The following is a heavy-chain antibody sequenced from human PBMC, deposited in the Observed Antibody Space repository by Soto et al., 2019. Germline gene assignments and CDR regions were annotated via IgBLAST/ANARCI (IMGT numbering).Heavy chain of an antibody. CDR2: INQDGSEK. D-gene: IGHD4-17*01. Sequence: GGSLRLACAASGFTFSSCAMGWVRQAPGKGLEWVANINQDGSEKYYVDSVKGRFTISRDNAKNLLFLQMNSLRVEDTAVYYCASPPTNLDYGDDNWFDPWGQGSLVTVSS. CDR3: ASPPTNLDYGDDNWFDP. CDR1: GFTFSSCA. V-gene: IGHV3-7*01. J-gene: IGHJ5*02.